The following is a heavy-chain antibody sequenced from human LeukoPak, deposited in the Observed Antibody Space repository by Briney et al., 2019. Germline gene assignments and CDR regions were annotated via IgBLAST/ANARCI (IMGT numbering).Heavy chain of an antibody. V-gene: IGHV1-2*06. J-gene: IGHJ4*02. D-gene: IGHD5-18*01. Sequence: GASVKVSCKASGYTFTGYYMHWVRQAPGQGLEWMGRINPNSGGTNYAQKFQGRVTMTRDTSISTAYMELSRLRSDDTAVYYCARDWKREYSYGSLFHYWAQGTLVTVSS. CDR1: GYTFTGYY. CDR3: ARDWKREYSYGSLFHY. CDR2: INPNSGGT.